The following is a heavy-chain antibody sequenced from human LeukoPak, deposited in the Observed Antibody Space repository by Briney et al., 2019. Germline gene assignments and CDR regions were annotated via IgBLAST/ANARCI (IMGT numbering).Heavy chain of an antibody. Sequence: PSETLSLTCTVSGGSISSSSYYWGWIRQPPGKGLEWIGEINHSGSTNYNPSLKSRVTISVDTSKNQFSLKLSSVTAADTAVYYCARSRTMLGGAFDIWGQGTMVTVSS. D-gene: IGHD1-1*01. J-gene: IGHJ3*02. CDR2: INHSGST. V-gene: IGHV4-39*07. CDR3: ARSRTMLGGAFDI. CDR1: GGSISSSSYY.